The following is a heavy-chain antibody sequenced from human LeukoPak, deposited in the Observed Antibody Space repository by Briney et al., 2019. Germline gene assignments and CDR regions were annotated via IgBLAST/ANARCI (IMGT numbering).Heavy chain of an antibody. CDR1: GGSFSGYY. CDR2: INHSGST. J-gene: IGHJ4*02. Sequence: SETLSLTCAVYGGSFSGYYGSWIRQPPGKGLEWIGEINHSGSTNYNPSLKSRVTISVDTSTNQFSLKLSSVTAADTAVYYCARGRGSYYDILTGYYKRALYFDYWGQGTMVTVSS. CDR3: ARGRGSYYDILTGYYKRALYFDY. D-gene: IGHD3-9*01. V-gene: IGHV4-34*01.